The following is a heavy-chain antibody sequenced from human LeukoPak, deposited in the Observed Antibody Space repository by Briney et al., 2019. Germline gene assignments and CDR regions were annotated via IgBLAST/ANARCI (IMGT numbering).Heavy chain of an antibody. CDR1: GGTFSSYA. D-gene: IGHD2/OR15-2a*01. CDR2: IIPIFGTA. CDR3: ARGVLENIAQYYFDY. Sequence: ASVEVSCKASGGTFSSYAISWVRQAPGQGLEWMGGIIPIFGTANYAQKFQGRVTITADESTSTAYMELSSLRSEDTAVYYCARGVLENIAQYYFDYWGQGTLVTVSS. J-gene: IGHJ4*02. V-gene: IGHV1-69*13.